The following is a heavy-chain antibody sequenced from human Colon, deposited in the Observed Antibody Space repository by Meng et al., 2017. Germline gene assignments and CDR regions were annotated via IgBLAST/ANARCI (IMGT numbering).Heavy chain of an antibody. J-gene: IGHJ1*01. V-gene: IGHV3-23*01. CDR3: AQLPDYGDYFEYFQH. CDR2: ITGDGGST. Sequence: EVPLWACWAALVQPGKSLRLSCAASTINSNVVPWVRQAPGKGLEWVSAITGDGGSTYHADSVQGRFYISRDKSNNIVYLQMNTLRAEDTAIYYCAQLPDYGDYFEYFQHWGQGTLVTVSS. CDR1: TINSNV. D-gene: IGHD4-17*01.